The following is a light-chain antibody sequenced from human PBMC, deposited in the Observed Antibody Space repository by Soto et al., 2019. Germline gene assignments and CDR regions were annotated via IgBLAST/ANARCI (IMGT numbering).Light chain of an antibody. V-gene: IGKV1-5*03. CDR3: QQYNVQWT. Sequence: DIQMTQSRSTLSASVGDRVTVTFRASQNVSNWLAWYQQKPGEAPNLLIYKASYLQSGVPSRFSGSGSGTEFTLTISSLQPDDSATYYCQQYNVQWTFGQGTKVDIK. CDR1: QNVSNW. CDR2: KAS. J-gene: IGKJ1*01.